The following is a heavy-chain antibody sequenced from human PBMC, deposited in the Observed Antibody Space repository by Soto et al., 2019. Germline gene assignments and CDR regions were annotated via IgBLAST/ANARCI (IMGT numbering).Heavy chain of an antibody. V-gene: IGHV1-8*01. Sequence: QVQLVQSGAEVKKPGASVKVSCKASGYTFTSYDINWVRQATGQGLEWMGWVNPNSGNTGYAQKFQGRVTMTRNTPISTAYMELSSLRSEYTAVYYCARVYSSSLHPYYCYDMDVWGQGTTVTVSS. CDR3: ARVYSSSLHPYYCYDMDV. D-gene: IGHD6-6*01. CDR2: VNPNSGNT. J-gene: IGHJ6*02. CDR1: GYTFTSYD.